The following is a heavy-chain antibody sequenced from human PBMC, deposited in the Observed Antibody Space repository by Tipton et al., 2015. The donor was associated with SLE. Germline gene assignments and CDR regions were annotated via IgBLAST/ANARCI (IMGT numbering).Heavy chain of an antibody. CDR1: GGSFSGYY. D-gene: IGHD6-13*01. Sequence: TLALTCAVYGGSFSGYYWSWIRQPPGKGLEWIGESNNSGSTNYNPSLKSRVTISVDTSKKQFSLKLSSVTAADTAVYYCALAADDALDIWGQGTMVTVSS. J-gene: IGHJ3*02. V-gene: IGHV4-34*01. CDR2: SNNSGST. CDR3: ALAADDALDI.